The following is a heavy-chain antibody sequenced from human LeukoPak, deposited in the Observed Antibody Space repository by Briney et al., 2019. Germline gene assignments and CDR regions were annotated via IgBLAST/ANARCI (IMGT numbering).Heavy chain of an antibody. J-gene: IGHJ4*02. CDR2: INPNSGGT. V-gene: IGHV1-2*02. D-gene: IGHD6-13*01. CDR1: GYTFTGYY. Sequence: GASVKVSCKASGYTFTGYYMHWVRQAPGQGLEWMGWINPNSGGTNYAQKFQGRVTMTRDTSISTAYMELSRLRSDDTAVYYCARADSSRWKTGSSYFDYWGQGTLVTVSS. CDR3: ARADSSRWKTGSSYFDY.